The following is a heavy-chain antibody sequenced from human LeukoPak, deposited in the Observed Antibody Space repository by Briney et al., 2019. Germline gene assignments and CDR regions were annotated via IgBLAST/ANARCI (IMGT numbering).Heavy chain of an antibody. V-gene: IGHV1-69*05. CDR3: AREVSAVAGTRLYYFDY. Sequence: GASVMVSCKASGGTFSSYAISWVRQAPGQGLEWMGRIIPIFGTANYAQKFQGRVTITTDESTSTAYMELSSLRSEDTAVYYCAREVSAVAGTRLYYFDYWGQGTLVTVSS. CDR1: GGTFSSYA. J-gene: IGHJ4*02. CDR2: IIPIFGTA. D-gene: IGHD6-19*01.